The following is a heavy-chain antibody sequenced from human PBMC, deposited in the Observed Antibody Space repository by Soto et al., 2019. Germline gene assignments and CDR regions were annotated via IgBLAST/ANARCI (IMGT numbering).Heavy chain of an antibody. CDR3: ARESITGRFDL. V-gene: IGHV4-31*03. Sequence: QVQLQESGPGLVKPSQTLSLTCTVSGGSISSGGYYWSWIRQHPGKGLEWIVYIYYSGSTYYNPSLKTRVTISVDTFKNQFSLKLISVTAADNAVYYCARESITGRFDLWGRGTLVTVSS. CDR1: GGSISSGGYY. J-gene: IGHJ2*01. D-gene: IGHD3-10*01. CDR2: IYYSGST.